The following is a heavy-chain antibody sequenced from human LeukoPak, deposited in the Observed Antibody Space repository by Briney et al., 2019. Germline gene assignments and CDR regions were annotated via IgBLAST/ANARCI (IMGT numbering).Heavy chain of an antibody. Sequence: ASVKVSCKASGYTFTGYHIHWVRQAPGQGLEWMGWINPNTGGTNYAQKFQGRVTMTRDTSISTAYIELNRLRYDDTAVYYCARGYCTGDSCSGAWFDPWGRGTLVTVSS. D-gene: IGHD2-15*01. V-gene: IGHV1-2*02. J-gene: IGHJ5*02. CDR1: GYTFTGYH. CDR2: INPNTGGT. CDR3: ARGYCTGDSCSGAWFDP.